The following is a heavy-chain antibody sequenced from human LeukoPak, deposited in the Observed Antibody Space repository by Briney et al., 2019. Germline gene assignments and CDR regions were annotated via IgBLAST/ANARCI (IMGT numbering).Heavy chain of an antibody. CDR3: ARKYSRADAFDI. CDR1: GFTASSNY. J-gene: IGHJ3*02. D-gene: IGHD2/OR15-2a*01. V-gene: IGHV3-53*01. Sequence: GRSLRLSCAASGFTASSNYMSWVRQAPGKGLEWVLVIYSGGSTYYADSVKGRFTISRDSSKNTLYLKMNTLRAEDTAVYYCARKYSRADAFDIWGQGTLVTVSS. CDR2: IYSGGST.